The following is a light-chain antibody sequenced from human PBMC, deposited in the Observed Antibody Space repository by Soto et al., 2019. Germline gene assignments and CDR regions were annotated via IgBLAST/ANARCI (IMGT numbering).Light chain of an antibody. CDR1: QTIDNY. Sequence: DIQMTRYPASLSASGGDIVSITCQSSQTIDNYMHWYVQRPAKVPELLMYWTFILQSGVPSRFTGSGSGTDFTLTINSVQPEDFATYYCQQSYITPLTFGGGTELDIK. V-gene: IGKV1-39*01. J-gene: IGKJ4*01. CDR3: QQSYITPLT. CDR2: WTF.